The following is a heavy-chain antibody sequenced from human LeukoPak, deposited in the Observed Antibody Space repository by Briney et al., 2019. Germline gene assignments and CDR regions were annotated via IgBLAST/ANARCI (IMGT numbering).Heavy chain of an antibody. J-gene: IGHJ6*03. D-gene: IGHD2-2*01. V-gene: IGHV3-15*01. CDR1: GFTFSNAW. CDR3: TTALGYCSSTSCPSSYYYYYYMDV. Sequence: GGSLRLSCAASGFTFSNAWMSWVRQAPGKGLEWVGRIKSKTDGGTTDYAAPVKGRFTISRDDSKNTLYLQMNSLKTEDTAVYYCTTALGYCSSTSCPSSYYYYYYMDVWGKGTTVTISS. CDR2: IKSKTDGGTT.